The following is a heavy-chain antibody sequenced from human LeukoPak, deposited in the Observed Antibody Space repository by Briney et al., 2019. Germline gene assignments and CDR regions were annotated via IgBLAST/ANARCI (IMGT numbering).Heavy chain of an antibody. CDR1: GGSLTSYY. D-gene: IGHD4-17*01. V-gene: IGHV4-59*08. J-gene: IGHJ4*02. CDR2: IYYSGST. Sequence: SETLSLTCTVSGGSLTSYYWSWIRQPPGKGLEWIGYIYYSGSTNYNPSLKSRVTISVDTSKNQFSLKLSSVTAADTAVYYCARYHDYGGNVFDYWGQGTLVTVSS. CDR3: ARYHDYGGNVFDY.